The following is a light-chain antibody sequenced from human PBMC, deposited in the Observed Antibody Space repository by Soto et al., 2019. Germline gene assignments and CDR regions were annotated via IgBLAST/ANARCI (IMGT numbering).Light chain of an antibody. V-gene: IGLV2-8*01. J-gene: IGLJ1*01. CDR2: EVN. Sequence: LTQPPSASWSPGQSVAISCTGTSSDVGGYNYVSWYQQHPGKAPKLMIYEVNKRPSGVPDRFSGSKSGNTASLTVSGLQAEDEADYYCSSYAGSSNVFGTGTKVTVL. CDR1: SSDVGGYNY. CDR3: SSYAGSSNV.